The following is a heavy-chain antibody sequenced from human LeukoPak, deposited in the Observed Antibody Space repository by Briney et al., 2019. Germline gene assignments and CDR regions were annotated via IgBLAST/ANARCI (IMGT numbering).Heavy chain of an antibody. Sequence: SETLSLTCTVSGGSISSSSYYWGWIRQPPGKGLEWIGSIYYSGSTYYNPSLKSRVTISADTSKNQFSLKLSSVTAADTAVYYCARYCGGDCYSGCYYYMDVWGKGTTVTVSS. V-gene: IGHV4-39*01. CDR2: IYYSGST. CDR1: GGSISSSSYY. CDR3: ARYCGGDCYSGCYYYMDV. J-gene: IGHJ6*03. D-gene: IGHD2-21*02.